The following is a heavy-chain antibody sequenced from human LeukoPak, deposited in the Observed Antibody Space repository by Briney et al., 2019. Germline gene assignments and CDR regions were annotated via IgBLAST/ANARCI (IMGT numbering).Heavy chain of an antibody. CDR2: IYSGGST. CDR1: GFTFSDYY. V-gene: IGHV3-53*01. Sequence: HPGGSLRLSCAASGFTFSDYYMSWVRQAPGKGLEWVSVIYSGGSTYYADSVKGRFTISRDNSKNTLYLQMNSLRAEDTAVYYCARARRGDGAFDIWGQGTMVTVSS. CDR3: ARARRGDGAFDI. J-gene: IGHJ3*02. D-gene: IGHD3-10*01.